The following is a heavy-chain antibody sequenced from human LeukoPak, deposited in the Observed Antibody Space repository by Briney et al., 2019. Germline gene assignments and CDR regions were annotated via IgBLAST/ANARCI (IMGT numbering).Heavy chain of an antibody. CDR2: IYPSDSDS. Sequence: PGESLKISCKGSNYTFSRHWIGWVRQTPEKGLEWMGIIYPSDSDSRYSPSFQGQVTFSVDRSINTAYVQWSSLKASDTAMYYCARQDSPYSSSGDYWGQGTLVTVSS. CDR1: NYTFSRHW. J-gene: IGHJ4*02. V-gene: IGHV5-51*01. D-gene: IGHD6-6*01. CDR3: ARQDSPYSSSGDY.